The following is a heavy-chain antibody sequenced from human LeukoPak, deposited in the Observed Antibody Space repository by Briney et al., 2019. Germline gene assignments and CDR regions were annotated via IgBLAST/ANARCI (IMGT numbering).Heavy chain of an antibody. V-gene: IGHV1-69*04. Sequence: ASVKVSCKASGGTFSSYAISWVRQAPGQGLEWMGRIIPILGIANYAQKFQGRVTITADKSTSTAYMELSSLRSEDTAVYYCARDQPPNRIAAAGTPSWFDPWGQGTLVTVSS. CDR2: IIPILGIA. CDR1: GGTFSSYA. CDR3: ARDQPPNRIAAAGTPSWFDP. D-gene: IGHD6-13*01. J-gene: IGHJ5*02.